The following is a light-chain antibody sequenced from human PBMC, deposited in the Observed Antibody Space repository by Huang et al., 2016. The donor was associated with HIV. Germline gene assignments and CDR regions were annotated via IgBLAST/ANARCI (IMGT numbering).Light chain of an antibody. V-gene: IGKV4-1*01. CDR2: WAS. J-gene: IGKJ1*01. CDR1: QSVYASSTSKDY. CDR3: QQYYSLPQT. Sequence: DIIMSQSPESLTVSLGERATLNCRSSQSVYASSTSKDYMAWFQQKPGQPPKLLLFWASAREVGVPDRFSGSGYGTHFTLTIANPQPEDAAIYYCQQYYSLPQTFGQGTRV.